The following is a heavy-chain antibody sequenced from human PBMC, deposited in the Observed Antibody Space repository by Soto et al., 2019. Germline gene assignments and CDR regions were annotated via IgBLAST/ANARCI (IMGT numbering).Heavy chain of an antibody. Sequence: SETLSLTCTVSGAFISGYYWSWIRQPAGKGLEWIGRIYTSGSTKYSPSLKSRATMSVDTSKKQFSLKLNSVTAADTAVYYCARESTVAGTDNWFDSWGQGTLVTVS. CDR1: GAFISGYY. J-gene: IGHJ5*01. CDR3: ARESTVAGTDNWFDS. CDR2: IYTSGST. V-gene: IGHV4-4*07. D-gene: IGHD6-13*01.